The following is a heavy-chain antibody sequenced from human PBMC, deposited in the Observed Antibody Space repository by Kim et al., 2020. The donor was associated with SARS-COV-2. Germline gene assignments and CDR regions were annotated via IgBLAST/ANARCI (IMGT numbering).Heavy chain of an antibody. Sequence: GGSLRLSCAASGFTFSSYGMHWVRQAPGKGLEWVAVISYDGSNKYYADSVKGRFTISRDNSKNTLYLQMNSLRAEDTAVYYCVRAEDPLIGTHSFYYYGMDVWGQGTTVTVSS. D-gene: IGHD1-1*01. V-gene: IGHV3-33*05. CDR3: VRAEDPLIGTHSFYYYGMDV. J-gene: IGHJ6*02. CDR2: ISYDGSNK. CDR1: GFTFSSYG.